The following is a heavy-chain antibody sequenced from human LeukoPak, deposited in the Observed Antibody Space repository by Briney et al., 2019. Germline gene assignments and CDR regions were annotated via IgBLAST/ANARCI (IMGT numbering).Heavy chain of an antibody. V-gene: IGHV1-2*02. CDR2: INPNSGGT. CDR3: ATDPLGTAMDFNKDY. J-gene: IGHJ4*02. Sequence: ASVKVSCKASGYTFTGYYMHWVRQAPGQGLEWMGWINPNSGGTNYAQKFQGRVTMTRDTSISTAYMELSRLRSDDTAVYYCATDPLGTAMDFNKDYWGQGTLATVSS. D-gene: IGHD5-18*01. CDR1: GYTFTGYY.